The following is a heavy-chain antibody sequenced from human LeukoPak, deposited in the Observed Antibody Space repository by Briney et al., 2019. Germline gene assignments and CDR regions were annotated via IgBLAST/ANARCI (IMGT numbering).Heavy chain of an antibody. CDR2: ISIDGSTT. CDR3: VLAGRSGRVY. D-gene: IGHD2-2*01. J-gene: IGHJ4*02. V-gene: IGHV3-74*01. Sequence: GGSLRLSCAASGLTFSSYWMDWVRQAPGKGLVWVSRISIDGSTTSYADSVKGRFTISRDNTKNTLYLQMNSLRGDDTAVYYCVLAGRSGRVYWGPGTLVTVSS. CDR1: GLTFSSYW.